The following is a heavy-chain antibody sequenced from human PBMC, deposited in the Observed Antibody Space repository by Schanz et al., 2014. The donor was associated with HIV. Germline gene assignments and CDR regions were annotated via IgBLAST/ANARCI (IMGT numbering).Heavy chain of an antibody. V-gene: IGHV1-18*01. Sequence: QVHLVQSGAEVKKSGASVKVSCKASGYSFSSYGLSWVRQAPGQGLEWMGWISVYHNKTNYAQKLQGRVTMTTDTSTSTAYMELSSLRSEDTAVYYCARDSPVAAGTLDYWGQGTLVTVSS. CDR2: ISVYHNKT. CDR3: ARDSPVAAGTLDY. D-gene: IGHD6-13*01. J-gene: IGHJ4*02. CDR1: GYSFSSYG.